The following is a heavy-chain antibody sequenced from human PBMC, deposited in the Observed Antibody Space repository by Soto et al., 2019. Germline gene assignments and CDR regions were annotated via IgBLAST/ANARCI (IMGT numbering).Heavy chain of an antibody. J-gene: IGHJ5*02. CDR2: IYDRGNT. Sequence: PSETLSLTCNVSGDSISDYYWSWIRQPPGKGLEWIGYIYDRGNTKYNPSLKSRVTISVDTSKNQFSLKLTSVTPADTAVYYCARGSSTMIRGLSYTWFGPWGQGTLVTVSS. V-gene: IGHV4-59*01. CDR1: GDSISDYY. D-gene: IGHD3-10*01. CDR3: ARGSSTMIRGLSYTWFGP.